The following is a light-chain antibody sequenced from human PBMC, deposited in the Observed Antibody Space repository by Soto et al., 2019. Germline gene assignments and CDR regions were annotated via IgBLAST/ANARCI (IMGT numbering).Light chain of an antibody. CDR1: QSVSTY. Sequence: EIVLTQSPATLSLSPGERVTLSCTASQSVSTYLAWYQQKPGQAPRLLIYDASNRATGIPARFSGSGSGTDFTLTISSLEPEDSAAYYRHHRSYRPVYTFGQGTKPEMK. CDR2: DAS. V-gene: IGKV3-11*01. J-gene: IGKJ2*01. CDR3: HHRSYRPVYT.